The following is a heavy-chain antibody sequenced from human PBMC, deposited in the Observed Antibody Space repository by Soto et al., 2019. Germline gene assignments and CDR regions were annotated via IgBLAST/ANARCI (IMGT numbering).Heavy chain of an antibody. J-gene: IGHJ1*01. CDR1: GVAYVSYE. V-gene: IGHV3-48*03. CDR2: ISSSGGTI. CDR3: ARERRGGTYASSPHSGF. D-gene: IGHD1-26*01. Sequence: WGALRRSCAAAGVAYVSYEINFVRQAPCKWREWASYISSSGGTIHNADSVKGRFTISRDNAKNSLYLQMNSLRAEDTAVYYCARERRGGTYASSPHSGFWGQGTLVTVS.